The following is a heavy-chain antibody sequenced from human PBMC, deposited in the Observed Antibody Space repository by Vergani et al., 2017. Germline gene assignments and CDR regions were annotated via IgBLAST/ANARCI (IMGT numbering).Heavy chain of an antibody. J-gene: IGHJ4*02. D-gene: IGHD6-13*01. CDR2: INHSGST. V-gene: IGHV4-34*01. Sequence: VQLVESGGGLVQPGGSLRLSCAASGFTFSSYWMSWIRQPPGKGLEWIGEINHSGSTNYNPSLKSRVTISVDTSKNQFSLKLSSVTAADTAVYYCARGRWQQLVQFDYWGQGTLVTVSS. CDR1: GFTFSSYW. CDR3: ARGRWQQLVQFDY.